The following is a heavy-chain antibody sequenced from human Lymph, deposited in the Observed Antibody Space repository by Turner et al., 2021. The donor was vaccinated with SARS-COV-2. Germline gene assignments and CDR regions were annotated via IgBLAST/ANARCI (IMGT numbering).Heavy chain of an antibody. Sequence: QVQLQESGQGRVNPYRTLSLTCTSPGGSISSGGYYWSWIRQHPGKGLEWIGYIYYSGSTYYNPSLKSRVTISVDTSKNQFSLKLSSVTAADTAVYYCARDYGGNSNYFGYWGQGTLVTVSS. D-gene: IGHD4-17*01. CDR2: IYYSGST. V-gene: IGHV4-31*03. CDR3: ARDYGGNSNYFGY. J-gene: IGHJ4*02. CDR1: GGSISSGGYY.